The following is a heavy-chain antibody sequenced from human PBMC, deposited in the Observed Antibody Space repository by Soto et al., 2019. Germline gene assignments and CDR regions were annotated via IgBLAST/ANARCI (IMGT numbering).Heavy chain of an antibody. J-gene: IGHJ6*02. D-gene: IGHD3-10*01. CDR2: IIPIFGTA. CDR1: GGTFSSYA. Sequence: ASVKVSCKASGGTFSSYAISWVRQAPGQGLEWMGGIIPIFGTANYAQKFQGRVRITADESTSTAYIELSSLSSEDTAVYYCARDKRSTMVRGVIIAYYYGMDVWGQGTTVTVSS. V-gene: IGHV1-69*13. CDR3: ARDKRSTMVRGVIIAYYYGMDV.